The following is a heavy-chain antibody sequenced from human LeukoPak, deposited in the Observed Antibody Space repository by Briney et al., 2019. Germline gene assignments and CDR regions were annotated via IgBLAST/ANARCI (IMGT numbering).Heavy chain of an antibody. CDR2: ISYAGSNE. D-gene: IGHD3-10*01. Sequence: PGGSLRLSCAPSGFTFRNYAMHWVRQAPGKGLEWVAVISYAGSNEHYADSVKGRFTISRDNSKNTLFLQMNSLRAEDTAMYYCARDDYYGSGSYWGAFDIWGQGTMVTVSS. CDR1: GFTFRNYA. CDR3: ARDDYYGSGSYWGAFDI. V-gene: IGHV3-30*04. J-gene: IGHJ3*02.